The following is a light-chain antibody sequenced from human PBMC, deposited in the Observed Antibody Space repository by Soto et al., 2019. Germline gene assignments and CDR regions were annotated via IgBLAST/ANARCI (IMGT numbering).Light chain of an antibody. CDR3: HQYHTAPRT. CDR1: QSLLYSSNSKNY. Sequence: DIVMTQSPDSLAVSLGERATINCKSSQSLLYSSNSKNYLAWYQQKSGQPPKLLIYWASTRESGVPDRFSGSGSGTEFTLTISSLQAEDVALYYCHQYHTAPRTFGQGTKVEIK. CDR2: WAS. V-gene: IGKV4-1*01. J-gene: IGKJ1*01.